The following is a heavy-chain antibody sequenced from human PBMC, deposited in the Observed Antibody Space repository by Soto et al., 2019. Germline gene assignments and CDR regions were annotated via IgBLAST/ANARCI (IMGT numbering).Heavy chain of an antibody. Sequence: GGSLRLSCAASGFTFSSYSMNWVRQAPGKGLEWVSSISSSSSYIYYADSVKGRFTISRDNAKNSLYLQMNSLRAEDTAVYYCARLYLAGYSSSWYGDPVSLGAGGMDVWGQGTTVTVSS. CDR2: ISSSSSYI. D-gene: IGHD6-13*01. CDR1: GFTFSSYS. V-gene: IGHV3-21*01. CDR3: ARLYLAGYSSSWYGDPVSLGAGGMDV. J-gene: IGHJ6*02.